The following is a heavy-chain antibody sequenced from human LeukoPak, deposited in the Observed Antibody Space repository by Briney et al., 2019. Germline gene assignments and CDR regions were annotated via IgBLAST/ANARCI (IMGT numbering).Heavy chain of an antibody. D-gene: IGHD6-13*01. J-gene: IGHJ4*02. CDR1: GYTFTSYY. Sequence: GASVKVSCKASGYTFTSYYMHWVRQAPGQGLEWMGGFDPEDGETIYAQKFQGRVTMTEDTSTDTAYMELSSLRSEDTAVYYCATAGEVAAAGTLGYWGQGTLVTVSS. CDR2: FDPEDGET. V-gene: IGHV1-24*01. CDR3: ATAGEVAAAGTLGY.